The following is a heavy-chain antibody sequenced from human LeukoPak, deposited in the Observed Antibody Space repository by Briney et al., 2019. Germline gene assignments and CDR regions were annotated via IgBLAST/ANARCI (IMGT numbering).Heavy chain of an antibody. J-gene: IGHJ4*02. CDR1: GASISSDSYY. D-gene: IGHD2-21*02. V-gene: IGHV4-61*01. CDR2: IYYSGST. CDR3: ARGGTATDYFDY. Sequence: SQTLSLTCTVSGASISSDSYYWSWIRQPPGKGLEWIGYIYYSGSTNYNPSLKSRVTISVDTSKNQFSLKLSSVTAADTAVYYCARGGTATDYFDYWGQGTLVTVSS.